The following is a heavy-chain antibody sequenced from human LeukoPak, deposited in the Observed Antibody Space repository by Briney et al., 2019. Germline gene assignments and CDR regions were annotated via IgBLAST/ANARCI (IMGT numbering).Heavy chain of an antibody. CDR1: GFTFSSYG. D-gene: IGHD6-19*01. V-gene: IGHV3-48*01. J-gene: IGHJ4*02. CDR3: AREHTPYGSGCTAAY. CDR2: VSPSSTTI. Sequence: GGSLRLPCAASGFTFSSYGLNWVRQAPGEGLEWVSYVSPSSTTIYYADSVKGRFTISRDNAKNSLYLQMNSLRAEDTAVYYCAREHTPYGSGCTAAYWGQGTLVTVSS.